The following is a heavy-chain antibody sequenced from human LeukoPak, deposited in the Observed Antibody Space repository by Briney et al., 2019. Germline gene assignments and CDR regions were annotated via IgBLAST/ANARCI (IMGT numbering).Heavy chain of an antibody. D-gene: IGHD2-15*01. J-gene: IGHJ4*02. CDR2: INPSGGST. V-gene: IGHV1-46*03. CDR3: ARWSPIVVVAATRGSGYVD. Sequence: ASVKVSCKASGYTFTSYYMHWVRQAPGQGLEWMGIINPSGGSTSYAQKFQGRVTMTRDTSTSTVNMELSSLRSEDTAVYYCARWSPIVVVAATRGSGYVDWGQGTLVTVSS. CDR1: GYTFTSYY.